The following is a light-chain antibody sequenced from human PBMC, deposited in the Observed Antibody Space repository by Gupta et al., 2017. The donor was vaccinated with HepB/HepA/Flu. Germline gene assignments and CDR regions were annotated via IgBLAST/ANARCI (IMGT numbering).Light chain of an antibody. J-gene: IGLJ3*02. CDR3: AAWDDIMNGRV. V-gene: IGLV1-44*01. CDR1: SSHIGSNT. CDR2: SNN. Sequence: QSVLTQPPSASGTPGQRVTISCSGSSSHIGSNTVNCYQQPPGTAPKLTTYSNNQRPSVVPDRFSGSKSGTSATLSISGRQAEEEADYYCAAWDDIMNGRVFGGGIKLTVL.